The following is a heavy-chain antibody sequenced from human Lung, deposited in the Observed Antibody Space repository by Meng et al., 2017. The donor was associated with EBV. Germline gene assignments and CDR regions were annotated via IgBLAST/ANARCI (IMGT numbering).Heavy chain of an antibody. V-gene: IGHV3-74*01. J-gene: IGHJ4*02. CDR1: GFTFSTYW. CDR2: INEDGRTT. D-gene: IGHD6-13*01. Sequence: GRLGGSGGALVQPGGSLRLSCAASGFTFSTYWMHWVRQAPGKGLVWISRINEDGRTTTYADSVKGRFTISRDNSKNTLYLQMNSLRAEDTAVYYCARETIAAAGCDYWGQGTLVTVSS. CDR3: ARETIAAAGCDY.